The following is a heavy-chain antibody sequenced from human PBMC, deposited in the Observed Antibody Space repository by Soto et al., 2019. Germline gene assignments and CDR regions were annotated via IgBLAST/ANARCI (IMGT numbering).Heavy chain of an antibody. V-gene: IGHV1-18*01. D-gene: IGHD6-13*01. CDR2: ISAYNGNT. CDR3: ARARIAAAGTFPRYYGMDV. CDR1: GYTFTSYG. Sequence: GASVKVSCKASGYTFTSYGISWVRQAPGQGLEWMGWISAYNGNTNYAQKLQGRVTMTTDTSTSTAYMELRSLRSDDTAVYYCARARIAAAGTFPRYYGMDVWGQGTTVTV. J-gene: IGHJ6*02.